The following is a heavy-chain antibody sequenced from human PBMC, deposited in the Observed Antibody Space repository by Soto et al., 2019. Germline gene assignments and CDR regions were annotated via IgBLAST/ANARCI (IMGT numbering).Heavy chain of an antibody. J-gene: IGHJ4*02. CDR3: ARVRGGDTHVFDF. CDR1: GDSITRSGFY. D-gene: IGHD3-10*01. CDR2: MYHTGST. Sequence: QLHLHESGPGLVKPSETLSLSCSVSGDSITRSGFYWAWIRRPPGKELEWIGSMYHTGSTYYKPSLESRLTMSVDTSKSQFSLRLMSMTAADAGVYFCARVRGGDTHVFDFWGQGARVTVSS. V-gene: IGHV4-39*01.